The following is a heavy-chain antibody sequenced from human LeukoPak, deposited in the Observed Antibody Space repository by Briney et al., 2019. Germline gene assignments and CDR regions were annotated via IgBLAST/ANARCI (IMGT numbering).Heavy chain of an antibody. CDR2: INWNGGST. CDR1: RFTFSSSR. J-gene: IGHJ4*02. V-gene: IGHV3-20*04. Sequence: GSLRLSCAASRFTFSSSRMTWVRQAPGKGLEWVSGINWNGGSTGYADSVKGRFTISRDNAKNSLYLQMNSLRAEDTALYYCASDSSGYYYWEFDYWGQGTLVTVSS. CDR3: ASDSSGYYYWEFDY. D-gene: IGHD3-22*01.